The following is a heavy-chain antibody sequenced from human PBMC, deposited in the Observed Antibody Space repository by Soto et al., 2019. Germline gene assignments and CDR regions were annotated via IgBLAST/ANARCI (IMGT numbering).Heavy chain of an antibody. CDR2: ISWNSGSK. Sequence: GGSVRLSCAASGFTFDEYALHWLRQAPGEGLECDSGISWNSGSKGYADSVKGRFTISRDNATTSLYLQMNSLRAEDTALYYCAKDGCEVAVAPTEEGWFDPWGQGTLVTVSS. J-gene: IGHJ5*02. V-gene: IGHV3-9*01. D-gene: IGHD6-19*01. CDR1: GFTFDEYA. CDR3: AKDGCEVAVAPTEEGWFDP.